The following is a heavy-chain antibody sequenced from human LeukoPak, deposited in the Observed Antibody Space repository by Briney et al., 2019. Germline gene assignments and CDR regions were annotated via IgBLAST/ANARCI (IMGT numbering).Heavy chain of an antibody. J-gene: IGHJ6*02. CDR1: GYTFTSYG. CDR3: ATPREVYDSSGHVRLETRVDYYYGMDV. D-gene: IGHD3-22*01. Sequence: ASVKVSCKASGYTFTSYGISRVRQAPGQGLEWMGWISAYNGNTNYAQKLQGRVTMTTDTSTSTAYMELRSLRSDDTAVYYCATPREVYDSSGHVRLETRVDYYYGMDVWGQGTTVTVSS. CDR2: ISAYNGNT. V-gene: IGHV1-18*01.